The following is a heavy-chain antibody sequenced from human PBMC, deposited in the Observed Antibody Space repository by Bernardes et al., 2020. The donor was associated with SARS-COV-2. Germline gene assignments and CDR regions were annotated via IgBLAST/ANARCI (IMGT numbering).Heavy chain of an antibody. V-gene: IGHV4-59*01. J-gene: IGHJ4*02. CDR3: ARDKGYGGPTDY. D-gene: IGHD2-15*01. Sequence: SETLSLTCTVSGGSISSYYWSWIRQPPGKGLEWIGYIYYSGSTNYNPSLKSRVTISVDTSKNQFSLKLSSVTAADTAVYYCARDKGYGGPTDYWGQGTLVT. CDR1: GGSISSYY. CDR2: IYYSGST.